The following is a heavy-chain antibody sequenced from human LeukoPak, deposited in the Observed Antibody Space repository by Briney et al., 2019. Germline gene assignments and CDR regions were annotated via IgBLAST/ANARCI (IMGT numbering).Heavy chain of an antibody. CDR2: INHSGST. Sequence: SETLSLTCAVYGGSFSGYYWSWIRQPPGKGLEWIGEINHSGSTNYNPSLKSRVTIPVDTSKNQFSLKLSSVTAADTAVYYCARDYDLGAFDIWGQGTMVTVSS. J-gene: IGHJ3*02. D-gene: IGHD3-3*01. CDR1: GGSFSGYY. V-gene: IGHV4-34*01. CDR3: ARDYDLGAFDI.